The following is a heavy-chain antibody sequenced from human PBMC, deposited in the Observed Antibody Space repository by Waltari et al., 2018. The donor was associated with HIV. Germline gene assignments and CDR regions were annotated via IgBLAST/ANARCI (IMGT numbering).Heavy chain of an antibody. V-gene: IGHV1-2*02. D-gene: IGHD6-19*01. CDR1: GYTFTGYT. CDR2: RNPKRGAT. J-gene: IGHJ6*02. Sequence: QVQLMQSGAEVKKPGASVKVSCKASGYTFTGYTLHWVRQAPGQGLGGGGWRNPKRGATKAPKELRGRVTRARDTSISTASMEISRLRADDTAVYYCTGVRGERWQVPDLYFYALDVWGQGTTVIVSS. CDR3: TGVRGERWQVPDLYFYALDV.